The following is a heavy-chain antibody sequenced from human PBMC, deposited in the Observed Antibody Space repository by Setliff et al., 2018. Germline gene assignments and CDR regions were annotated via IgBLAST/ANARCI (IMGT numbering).Heavy chain of an antibody. CDR2: IYTDGST. Sequence: ASETLSLTCTVSGGSLSSYNYWSWIRQPAGKGLEWIGQIYTDGSTNYNPSLKSRVTISVDKSKNQFSLKLSSVTAADTAVHYCARVSGFSYMDVWGKGTTVTVSS. CDR3: ARVSGFSYMDV. CDR1: GGSLSSYNY. D-gene: IGHD3-3*01. J-gene: IGHJ6*03. V-gene: IGHV4-61*09.